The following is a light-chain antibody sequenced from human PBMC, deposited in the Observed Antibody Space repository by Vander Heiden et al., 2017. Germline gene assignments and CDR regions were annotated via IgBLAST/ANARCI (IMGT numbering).Light chain of an antibody. CDR2: KDP. CDR1: ALSNQN. CDR3: QSADSDDAYVV. V-gene: IGLV3-25*03. J-gene: IGLJ3*02. Sequence: YELTQPPSVSVSPGQTARITCSADALSNQNSYWYQQRPGQAPVLLIYKDPQRPPGIPERFSGSTSGTTVTLTSSGAQAEDEADYFCQSADSDDAYVVFGGGTKLTVL.